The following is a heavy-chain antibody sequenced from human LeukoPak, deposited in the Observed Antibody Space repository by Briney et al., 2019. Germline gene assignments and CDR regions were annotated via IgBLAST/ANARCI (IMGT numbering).Heavy chain of an antibody. CDR1: GGSISSHY. J-gene: IGHJ4*02. V-gene: IGHV4-4*07. CDR3: ARFRREWSSDF. D-gene: IGHD3-3*01. CDR2: IYSSGST. Sequence: SGTLSLTCTVSGGSISSHYWSWIRQPAGKGLEWIGRIYSSGSTNYSPSLNSRVTMSIDTSKNQFSLKLRSVTAADTAIYDCARFRREWSSDFWGQGTLVTVSS.